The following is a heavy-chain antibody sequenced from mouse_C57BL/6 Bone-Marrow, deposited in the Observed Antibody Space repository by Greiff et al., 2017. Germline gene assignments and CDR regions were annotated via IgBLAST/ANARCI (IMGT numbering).Heavy chain of an antibody. Sequence: QVQLQQSGAELARPGASVKLSCKASGYTFTSYGISWVKQRTGQGLEWIGEIYPRSGNNYYNEKFKGKATLTADTSSSTAYMELRSLTSVDSAVYVCAGESYLGFDYWGQGTTLTVSS. D-gene: IGHD2-12*01. J-gene: IGHJ2*01. CDR3: AGESYLGFDY. CDR2: IYPRSGNN. CDR1: GYTFTSYG. V-gene: IGHV1-81*01.